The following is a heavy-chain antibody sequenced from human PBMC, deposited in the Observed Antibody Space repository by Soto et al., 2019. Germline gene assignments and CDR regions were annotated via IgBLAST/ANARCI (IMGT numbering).Heavy chain of an antibody. CDR3: AQVMQQWRWLSDF. J-gene: IGHJ4*02. CDR2: ISGSGVVA. D-gene: IGHD6-19*01. V-gene: IGHV3-23*01. CDR1: EFTFINYA. Sequence: EVQLLQSGGGFAQPGGSLRLSCEGSEFTFINYAMTWVRQAPGKGLEWVSTISGSGVVAYYADSVKGRFTISRDNSKNTVYLQMNTLRVEDTAVYFCAQVMQQWRWLSDFWGEGTLVAVSS.